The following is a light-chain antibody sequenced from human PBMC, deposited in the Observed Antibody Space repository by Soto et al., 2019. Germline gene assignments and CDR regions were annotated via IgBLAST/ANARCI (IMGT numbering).Light chain of an antibody. CDR3: HQRQSWPRT. Sequence: EIVLTQSPATLSSFPGYTVTVSCRASQYINTRLAWYQHRPGQAPRLLIYQTSLRAAGIPARFSASGSGTDFTLTISDVQTEDFALYYCHQRQSWPRTFGQGTKVDIK. CDR1: QYINTR. V-gene: IGKV3-11*01. CDR2: QTS. J-gene: IGKJ1*01.